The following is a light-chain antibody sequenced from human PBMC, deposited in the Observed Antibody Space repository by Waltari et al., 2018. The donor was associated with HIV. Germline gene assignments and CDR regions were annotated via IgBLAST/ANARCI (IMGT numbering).Light chain of an antibody. J-gene: IGLJ2*01. CDR2: RKN. CDR3: VTWADRSSGPVV. CDR1: SSMTGHNY. V-gene: IGLV1-47*01. Sequence: QSVLTQPPSASGTPGQRLTISCSGSSSMTGHNYVPWYPHPPGTAPKLLIYRKNQRASGVPDRFSGSKSGTSASLAISGLRSEDEADYYCVTWADRSSGPVVFGGGTKVTVL.